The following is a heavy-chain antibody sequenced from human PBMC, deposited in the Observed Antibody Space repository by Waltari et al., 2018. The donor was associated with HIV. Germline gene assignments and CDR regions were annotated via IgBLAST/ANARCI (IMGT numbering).Heavy chain of an antibody. Sequence: QLQLQESGPGLVKHSETLSLTCTVPGGSISSSSYYWGWIRQPPGQGLEWIGSIYYSGSTYYNPSLKSRVTISVDTSKNQFSLKLSSVTAADTAVYYCARVVGSRDIVVVPAVPGTNFDLWGRGTLVTVSS. CDR1: GGSISSSSYY. D-gene: IGHD2-2*01. J-gene: IGHJ2*01. V-gene: IGHV4-39*01. CDR3: ARVVGSRDIVVVPAVPGTNFDL. CDR2: IYYSGST.